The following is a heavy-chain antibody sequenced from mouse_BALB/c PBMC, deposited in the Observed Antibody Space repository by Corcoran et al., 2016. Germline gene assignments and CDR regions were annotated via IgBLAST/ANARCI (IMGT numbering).Heavy chain of an antibody. CDR3: ARLGGSSPWFTY. CDR2: INTETGEP. V-gene: IGHV9-2-1*01. CDR1: GYTFTDYS. D-gene: IGHD1-1*01. J-gene: IGHJ3*01. Sequence: QIQLVQSGPELKKPGETVKISCKASGYTFTDYSMNWVKQAPGKGLKWMGWINTETGEPTYADDFKGRFAFSLETSASTAYLQINNLKNEDTATYSCARLGGSSPWFTYWGQGTLVTVSA.